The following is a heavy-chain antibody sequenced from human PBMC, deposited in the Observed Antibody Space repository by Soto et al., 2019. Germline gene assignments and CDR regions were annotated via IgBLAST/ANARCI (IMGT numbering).Heavy chain of an antibody. V-gene: IGHV3-23*05. J-gene: IGHJ4*02. CDR1: GFTFSTYG. Sequence: ESGGGFIPPGGSLRLSCEASGFTFSTYGMNWVRQAPGKGLEWVSAIDKTGAHTFYADSVKGRFTITRDNSKNTLFLLMNSLRVEDTAIYHCAKERGFRGPYDYWGQGILVTVSS. CDR2: IDKTGAHT. CDR3: AKERGFRGPYDY. D-gene: IGHD3-10*01.